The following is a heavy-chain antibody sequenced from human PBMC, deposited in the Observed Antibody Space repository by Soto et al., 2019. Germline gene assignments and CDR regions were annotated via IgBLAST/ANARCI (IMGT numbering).Heavy chain of an antibody. J-gene: IGHJ4*02. CDR3: ARGRGYEQFDC. CDR1: GFTFSSYG. D-gene: IGHD5-12*01. V-gene: IGHV3-33*01. Sequence: PGGSLRLSCAASGFTFSSYGMHWVRQAPGKGLEWVAVIWYDGSNKYYADSVKGRFTISRDNSKNTLYLQMDSLRAEDTAVYYCARGRGYEQFDCWGRGTLVTVSS. CDR2: IWYDGSNK.